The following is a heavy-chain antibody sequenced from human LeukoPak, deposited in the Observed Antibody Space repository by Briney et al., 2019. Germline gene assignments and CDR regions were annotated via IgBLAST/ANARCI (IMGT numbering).Heavy chain of an antibody. CDR2: IYYSGST. D-gene: IGHD2-15*01. CDR3: AREAATRYYYYGMDV. Sequence: SGTLSLTCTVSGGSISSYYWSWIRQPPGKGLEWIGYIYYSGSTNYNPSLKSRVTISADTSKNQFSLKLSSVTAADTAVYYCAREAATRYYYYGMDVWGQGTTVTVSS. J-gene: IGHJ6*02. V-gene: IGHV4-59*01. CDR1: GGSISSYY.